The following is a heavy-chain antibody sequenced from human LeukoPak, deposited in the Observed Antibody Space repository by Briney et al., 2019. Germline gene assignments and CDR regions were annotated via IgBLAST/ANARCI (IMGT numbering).Heavy chain of an antibody. CDR2: IYSGGST. CDR3: ARVFASSGYYYFDY. Sequence: GGSLRLSCAASGFTVSSNYMSWVRQAPGKGLEWVSVIYSGGSTYYADPVKGRFTISRDNSKNTLYPQMNSLRAEDTAVYYCARVFASSGYYYFDYWGQGTLVTVSS. D-gene: IGHD3-22*01. CDR1: GFTVSSNY. J-gene: IGHJ4*02. V-gene: IGHV3-53*01.